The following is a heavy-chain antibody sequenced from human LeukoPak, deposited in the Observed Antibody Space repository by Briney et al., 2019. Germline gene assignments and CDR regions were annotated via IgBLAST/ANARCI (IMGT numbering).Heavy chain of an antibody. D-gene: IGHD6-13*01. CDR3: ARVAAADNLDY. Sequence: SETLSLTCTVSGGSISSGGYYWSWIRQPPGKGLEWIGYIYHSGSTYYNPSLKGRVTISVDRSKNQFSLKLSSVTAADTAVYYCARVAAADNLDYWGQGTLVTVSS. CDR2: IYHSGST. CDR1: GGSISSGGYY. V-gene: IGHV4-30-2*01. J-gene: IGHJ4*02.